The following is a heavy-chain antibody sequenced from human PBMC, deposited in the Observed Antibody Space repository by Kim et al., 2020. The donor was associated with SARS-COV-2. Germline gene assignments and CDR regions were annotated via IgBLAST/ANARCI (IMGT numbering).Heavy chain of an antibody. Sequence: SETLSLTCAVSGAAIDDYYWSWIRQAPGKGLEWIGYIHHNGNSNSNPSLESRVTISLDTSRNQFSMKLTYVTAADSAVYFCARKRADSSGFIDSWGQGPPVIVS. D-gene: IGHD3-22*01. J-gene: IGHJ4*02. CDR2: IHHNGNS. CDR3: ARKRADSSGFIDS. CDR1: GAAIDDYY. V-gene: IGHV4-59*01.